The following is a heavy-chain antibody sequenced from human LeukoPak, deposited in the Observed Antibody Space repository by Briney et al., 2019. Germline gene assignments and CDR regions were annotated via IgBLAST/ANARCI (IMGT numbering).Heavy chain of an antibody. CDR1: GFTVSSNY. D-gene: IGHD3-22*01. J-gene: IGHJ4*02. CDR2: IYSGGTT. CDR3: ARMLISSGYYVDS. Sequence: GGSLRLSCAASGFTVSSNYMSWVRQAPGKELEWVSVIYSGGTTYYADSVKGRFTISRDISKNTLYLQMDSLRVEDTAVYYCARMLISSGYYVDSWGQGTLVTVSS. V-gene: IGHV3-53*01.